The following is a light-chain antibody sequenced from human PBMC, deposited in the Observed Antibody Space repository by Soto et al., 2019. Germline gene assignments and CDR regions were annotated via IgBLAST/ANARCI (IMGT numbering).Light chain of an antibody. J-gene: IGLJ1*01. Sequence: QSALTQPPSASGSPGQSVTISCTGTSSDVGGYNYVSWYQQHPGKVPKLMVYEVNKRPSGVPDRFSGSKSGNTASLTVSGLQAEDEADYYCTSYAGGNNVFGTGTTHRP. V-gene: IGLV2-8*01. CDR1: SSDVGGYNY. CDR3: TSYAGGNNV. CDR2: EVN.